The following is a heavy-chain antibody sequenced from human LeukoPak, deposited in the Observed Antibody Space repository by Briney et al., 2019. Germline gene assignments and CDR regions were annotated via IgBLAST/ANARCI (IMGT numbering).Heavy chain of an antibody. V-gene: IGHV1-18*01. Sequence: VASVKVSCKASGYTFTTYGISWVRQAPGQGLEWMEWITAYNGNTNYAQKVQGRVTMTTDTSTSTAYMELRSLRSDDTAVYYCARGHCSSINCYIAFDIWGQGTMVTVSS. CDR1: GYTFTTYG. D-gene: IGHD2-2*02. J-gene: IGHJ3*02. CDR2: ITAYNGNT. CDR3: ARGHCSSINCYIAFDI.